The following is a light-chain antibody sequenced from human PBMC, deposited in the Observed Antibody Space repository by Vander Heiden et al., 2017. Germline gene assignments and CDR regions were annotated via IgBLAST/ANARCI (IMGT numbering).Light chain of an antibody. Sequence: DIQMTQSPSTLSASVGDRVTITCRASQSISSWLAWYQQKPGKAPKLLIYDASSLESAVPSRFSGSGSGTEFTLTISSLHPDDFATYYCQQYNSYSYTFGQGTKLEIK. CDR2: DAS. J-gene: IGKJ2*01. CDR1: QSISSW. V-gene: IGKV1-5*01. CDR3: QQYNSYSYT.